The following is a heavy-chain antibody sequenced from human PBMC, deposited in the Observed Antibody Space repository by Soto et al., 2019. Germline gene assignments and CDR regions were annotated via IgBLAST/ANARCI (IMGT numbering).Heavy chain of an antibody. Sequence: VQLVQSGGEVRKPGASVTVSCRASGYTFTKYGISWVRQAPGQGLEWMGWISADNDNTNYAQNLQGRVTMTTDTSTSTVYTQLRSLRSDVTAVYICARGTSGYDFGLFDFWGQGTLVTVSS. D-gene: IGHD5-12*01. J-gene: IGHJ4*02. CDR1: GYTFTKYG. CDR3: ARGTSGYDFGLFDF. CDR2: ISADNDNT. V-gene: IGHV1-18*01.